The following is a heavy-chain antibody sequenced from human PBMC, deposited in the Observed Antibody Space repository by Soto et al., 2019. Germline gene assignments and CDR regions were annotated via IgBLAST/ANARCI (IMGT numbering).Heavy chain of an antibody. CDR3: ARVPESAQVDY. CDR2: INSDGSST. CDR1: GFTFSSYW. J-gene: IGHJ4*02. Sequence: GGSLRLFCAASGFTFSSYWMHWVRQAPGKGLVWVSRINSDGSSTSYAGSVKGRFTISRDNAKNTLYLQMNSLRAEDTAVYYCARVPESAQVDYWGQGTLVTVSS. V-gene: IGHV3-74*01.